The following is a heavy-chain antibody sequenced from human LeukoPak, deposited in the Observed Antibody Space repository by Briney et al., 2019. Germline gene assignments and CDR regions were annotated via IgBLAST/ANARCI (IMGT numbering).Heavy chain of an antibody. Sequence: EGSLRLSCAASGFTFSSYGMHWVRQPPGKGLEWVSSIFPSGGEIHYADSVRGRFTISRDNSKSILSLQMNSLRAEDTAIYYCATYRQVLLPFESWGQGTLVTVSS. CDR1: GFTFSSYG. CDR3: ATYRQVLLPFES. J-gene: IGHJ4*02. D-gene: IGHD2-8*02. CDR2: IFPSGGEI. V-gene: IGHV3-23*01.